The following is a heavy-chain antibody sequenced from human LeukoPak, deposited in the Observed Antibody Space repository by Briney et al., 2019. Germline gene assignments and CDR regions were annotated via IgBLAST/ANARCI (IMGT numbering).Heavy chain of an antibody. CDR3: ARDAVVRDCSSTSCPPTY. J-gene: IGHJ4*02. CDR1: GFTFSNYA. V-gene: IGHV3-30*04. Sequence: GRSLRLSCVASGFTFSNYAMHWVRQAPGKGLEWVTVISYDGTNKYYADPVKGRFTISRDNSKNTLYLQMNSLRTEDTAVYYCARDAVVRDCSSTSCPPTYWGQGTLVTVSS. CDR2: ISYDGTNK. D-gene: IGHD2-2*01.